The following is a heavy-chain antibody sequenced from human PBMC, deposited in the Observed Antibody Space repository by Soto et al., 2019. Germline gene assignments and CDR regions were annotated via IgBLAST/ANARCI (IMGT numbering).Heavy chain of an antibody. CDR3: AGSIAAAGTFGPQGY. CDR1: GFTFSSYA. D-gene: IGHD6-13*01. J-gene: IGHJ4*02. V-gene: IGHV3-23*01. CDR2: ISGSGGST. Sequence: PGGSLRLSCAASGFTFSSYAMSWVRQAPGKGLEWVSAISGSGGSTYYADSVKGRFTISRDNSKNTLYLQMNSLRAEDTAVYYCAGSIAAAGTFGPQGYWGQGTLVTVSS.